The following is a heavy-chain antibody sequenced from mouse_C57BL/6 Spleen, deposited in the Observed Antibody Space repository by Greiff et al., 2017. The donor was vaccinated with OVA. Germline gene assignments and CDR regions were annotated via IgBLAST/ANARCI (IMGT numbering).Heavy chain of an antibody. CDR3: AREGLTGNYFDY. CDR2: IYPGSGST. CDR1: GYTFTSYW. Sequence: VQLQQPGAELVKPGASVKMSCKASGYTFTSYWITWVKQRPGQGLEWIGDIYPGSGSTNYNEKFKSKATLTVDTSSSTAYMQLSSLTSEDSAVYYCAREGLTGNYFDYWGQGTTLTVSS. D-gene: IGHD3-3*01. J-gene: IGHJ2*01. V-gene: IGHV1-55*01.